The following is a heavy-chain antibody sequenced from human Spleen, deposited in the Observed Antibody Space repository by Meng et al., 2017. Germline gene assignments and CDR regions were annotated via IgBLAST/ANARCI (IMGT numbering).Heavy chain of an antibody. CDR2: IYHGGTT. Sequence: QVQLQESGPGLMKPSETLSLTCAVSGGSISSSNSWSWVRQPPGKGLEWIGEIYHGGTTSYNPSLKSRVTISVDRSKNQFSLNLSSVTAADTAVYYCARDLRAYSTSPFDYWGQGTLVTVSS. V-gene: IGHV4-4*02. CDR1: GGSISSSNS. D-gene: IGHD6-6*01. J-gene: IGHJ4*02. CDR3: ARDLRAYSTSPFDY.